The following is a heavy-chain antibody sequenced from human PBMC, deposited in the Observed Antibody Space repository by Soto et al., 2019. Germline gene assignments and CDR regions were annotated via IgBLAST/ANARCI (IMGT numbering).Heavy chain of an antibody. Sequence: SETLSLTCTASGGSISSGGYYWSWIRQSPGKGLEWIGFVYGSGTTLYNPSLTSRVSMSLDTSKNQFSLMMSSVTAADTAIYYCARRITMSSVSDGNDNWLEPWGQGTPVTVSS. CDR3: ARRITMSSVSDGNDNWLEP. V-gene: IGHV4-61*08. J-gene: IGHJ5*02. D-gene: IGHD3-10*02. CDR1: GGSISSGGYY. CDR2: VYGSGTT.